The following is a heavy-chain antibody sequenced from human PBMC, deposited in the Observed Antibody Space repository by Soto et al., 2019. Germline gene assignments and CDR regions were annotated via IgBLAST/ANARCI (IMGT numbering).Heavy chain of an antibody. CDR3: ARDRGDGYKSP. D-gene: IGHD3-10*01. CDR1: GFTFSSYA. J-gene: IGHJ5*02. CDR2: ISYDGSNK. V-gene: IGHV3-30-3*01. Sequence: QVQLVESGGSVVQPGRSLRLSCAASGFTFSSYAMHWVRQAPGKGLEWVAVISYDGSNKYYADSVKGRFTISRDNSKNTLYLQMNSLRAEDTAVYYCARDRGDGYKSPWGQGTLVTVSS.